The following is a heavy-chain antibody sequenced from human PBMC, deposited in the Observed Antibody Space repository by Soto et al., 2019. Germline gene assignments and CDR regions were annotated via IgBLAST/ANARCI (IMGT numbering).Heavy chain of an antibody. Sequence: GGSLRLSCAASGFTFSSYGMHWVRQAPGKGLEWVAVIWYDGSNKYYADSVKGRFTISRDNSKNTLYLQMNSLRAEDTAVYYCASGNSGAWYAANVFDIWGHGKRVTV. CDR2: IWYDGSNK. V-gene: IGHV3-33*01. J-gene: IGHJ3*02. CDR3: ASGNSGAWYAANVFDI. CDR1: GFTFSSYG. D-gene: IGHD6-19*01.